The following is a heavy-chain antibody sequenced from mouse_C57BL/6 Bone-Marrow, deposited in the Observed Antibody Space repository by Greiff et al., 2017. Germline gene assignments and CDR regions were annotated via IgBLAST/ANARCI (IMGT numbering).Heavy chain of an antibody. J-gene: IGHJ4*01. CDR1: GFNIKDDY. V-gene: IGHV14-4*01. CDR3: TTYYVAMDY. D-gene: IGHD1-1*01. CDR2: IDPENGDT. Sequence: EVQLVESGAELVRPGASVKLSCTASGFNIKDDYMHWVKQRPEQGLEWIGWIDPENGDTEYASKFQGKATRTADTSSNTAYLQLSSLTSEDTAVYYCTTYYVAMDYWGQGTSVTVSS.